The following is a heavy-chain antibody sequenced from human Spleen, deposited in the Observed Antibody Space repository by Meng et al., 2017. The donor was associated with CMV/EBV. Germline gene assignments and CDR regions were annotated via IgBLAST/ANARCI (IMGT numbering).Heavy chain of an antibody. CDR1: GFTFSDYY. CDR2: ISRSADTI. V-gene: IGHV3-11*01. Sequence: GGSLRLSCAASGFTFSDYYMSWIRQAPGKGLEWISYISRSADTIYYADSVKGRFTISRDNAKNSLYLQINSLRADDTAVYYCARGRYGVPAAWVDYWGQGTLVTVSS. CDR3: ARGRYGVPAAWVDY. J-gene: IGHJ4*02. D-gene: IGHD2-2*01.